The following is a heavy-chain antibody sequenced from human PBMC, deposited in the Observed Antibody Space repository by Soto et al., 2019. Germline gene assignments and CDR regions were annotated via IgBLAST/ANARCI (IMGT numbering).Heavy chain of an antibody. J-gene: IGHJ3*02. CDR3: ARFSAAVVAATTIANPFDI. V-gene: IGHV1-18*01. CDR1: GYTFTSYG. CDR2: ISAYNGNT. D-gene: IGHD2-15*01. Sequence: ASVKVSCKASGYTFTSYGISWVRQAPGQGLEWMGWISAYNGNTNYAQKLQGRVTMTSDTSTSTAYMELRSLRSDDTAVYYCARFSAAVVAATTIANPFDIWGQGTMVPVSS.